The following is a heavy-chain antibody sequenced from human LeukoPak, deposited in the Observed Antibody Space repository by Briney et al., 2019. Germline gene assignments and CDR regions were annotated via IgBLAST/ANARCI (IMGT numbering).Heavy chain of an antibody. D-gene: IGHD1-26*01. J-gene: IGHJ4*02. CDR2: ISSSSSYI. CDR3: ARGSEWELLSCDY. Sequence: GGSLRLSCSASGFTFSAYAMNWVRQAPGKGLEWVSSISSSSSYIYYADSVKGRFTISRDNAKNSLYLQMNSLRAEDTAVYYCARGSEWELLSCDYWGQGTLVTVSS. V-gene: IGHV3-21*01. CDR1: GFTFSAYA.